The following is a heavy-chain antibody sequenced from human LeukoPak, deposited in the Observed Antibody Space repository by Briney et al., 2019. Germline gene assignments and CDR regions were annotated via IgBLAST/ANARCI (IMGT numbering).Heavy chain of an antibody. CDR2: ISGRADTT. CDR3: AKDLLYSNSSGRRFDP. J-gene: IGHJ5*02. V-gene: IGHV3-23*01. D-gene: IGHD6-6*01. Sequence: SGGSLRLSCAASGFTFSSYAMSWVRQAPGKGLEWVSAISGRADTTYYADSVKGRFTISRDNSKNTLYLQMDSLRAEDTAVYYCAKDLLYSNSSGRRFDPWGRGTLVTVSS. CDR1: GFTFSSYA.